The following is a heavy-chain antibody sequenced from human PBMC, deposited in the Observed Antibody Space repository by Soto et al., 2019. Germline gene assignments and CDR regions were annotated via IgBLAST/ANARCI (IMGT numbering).Heavy chain of an antibody. CDR2: ISYDGSNI. D-gene: IGHD6-6*01. CDR3: ARESRYSSSRSWFDP. V-gene: IGHV3-30*03. Sequence: PGGSLRLSCAASGFTFASYGIHWVRQAPGKGLEWVAVISYDGSNIYYAASVKGRFTISRDESKKTVYLQMNSLRPEDTALYYCARESRYSSSRSWFDPWGQGTLVTVSS. J-gene: IGHJ5*02. CDR1: GFTFASYG.